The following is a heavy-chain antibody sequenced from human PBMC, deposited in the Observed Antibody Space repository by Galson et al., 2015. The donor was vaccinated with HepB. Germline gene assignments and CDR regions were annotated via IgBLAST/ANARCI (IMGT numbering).Heavy chain of an antibody. V-gene: IGHV1-2*02. Sequence: SVKVSCKASGYTFTGYYMHWVRQAPGQGLEWMGWINPNSGGTNYAQKFQGRVTMTRDTSISTAYMELSRLRSDDTAVYYCAVGLWFGEFPFDYWGQGTLVTVSS. D-gene: IGHD3-10*01. CDR1: GYTFTGYY. CDR2: INPNSGGT. CDR3: AVGLWFGEFPFDY. J-gene: IGHJ4*02.